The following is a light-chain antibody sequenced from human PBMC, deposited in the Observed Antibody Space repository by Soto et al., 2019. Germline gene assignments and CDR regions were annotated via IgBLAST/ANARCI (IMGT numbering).Light chain of an antibody. J-gene: IGLJ1*01. V-gene: IGLV1-44*01. CDR1: SSNIGSNT. Sequence: QSVLTQPPSPAGAPGPRGTISCSGKSSNIGSNTVNWYQQLPGTAPKLLIYSNNQRPSGVPDRFSGSKSGTSASLAISGLQSEDEADYYCAAWDDSLNGHVFGTGTKSPS. CDR2: SNN. CDR3: AAWDDSLNGHV.